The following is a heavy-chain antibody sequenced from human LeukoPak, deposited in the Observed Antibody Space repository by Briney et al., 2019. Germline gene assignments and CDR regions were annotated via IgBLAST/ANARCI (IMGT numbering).Heavy chain of an antibody. D-gene: IGHD6-13*01. V-gene: IGHV1-24*01. Sequence: ASVKVSCKFSGYTLTELSMHWVRQAPGKGLEWMGGFDPEDGETIYAQKFQGRVTMTEDTSTDTAYMELSSLRSEDTAVYYCATLPRVFSSSWYFDYWGQGTLVTVSS. CDR1: GYTLTELS. J-gene: IGHJ4*02. CDR3: ATLPRVFSSSWYFDY. CDR2: FDPEDGET.